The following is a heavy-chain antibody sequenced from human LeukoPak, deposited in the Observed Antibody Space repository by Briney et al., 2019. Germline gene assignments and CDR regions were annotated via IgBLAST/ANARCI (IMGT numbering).Heavy chain of an antibody. Sequence: PGGSLRLSCAPSGFIFSDYWMSWVRQAPGKGLEWVANINQGGSQTYYADSVKGRFTISRDNTKNSLYLQMNSLRAEDTALYYCASLSSSRPVYWGQGTLVTVSS. J-gene: IGHJ4*02. CDR1: GFIFSDYW. V-gene: IGHV3-7*05. CDR3: ASLSSSRPVY. CDR2: INQGGSQT. D-gene: IGHD2-2*01.